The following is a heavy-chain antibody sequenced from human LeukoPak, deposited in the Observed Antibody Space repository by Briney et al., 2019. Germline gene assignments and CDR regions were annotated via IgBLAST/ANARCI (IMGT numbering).Heavy chain of an antibody. J-gene: IGHJ4*02. CDR2: IGAYNGDT. CDR3: TRDHCSGDNCPSFDY. Sequence: ASVKVSCKPSGYTFTSFGISWVRQAPGQGHEWMGWIGAYNGDTNYAQKFQGRVTMTTDTSTSTAYMDLRSLRSDDTAVHYCTRDHCSGDNCPSFDYWGQGTLVTVSS. D-gene: IGHD2-15*01. V-gene: IGHV1-18*04. CDR1: GYTFTSFG.